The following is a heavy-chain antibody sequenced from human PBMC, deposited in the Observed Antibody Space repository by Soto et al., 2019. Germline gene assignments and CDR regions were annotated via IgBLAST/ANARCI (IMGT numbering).Heavy chain of an antibody. CDR1: GYTFTGYY. CDR2: INPNSGGT. CDR3: ARGGSLWFGELSAYYYGMDV. Sequence: QVQLVQSGAEVKKPGASVKVSCKASGYTFTGYYMHWVRQAPGQGLEWMGWINPNSGGTNYAQKFQGWVTMTRDTSISTAYMALSRLRSDETAVYYCARGGSLWFGELSAYYYGMDVWGQGTTVTVSS. D-gene: IGHD3-10*01. V-gene: IGHV1-2*04. J-gene: IGHJ6*02.